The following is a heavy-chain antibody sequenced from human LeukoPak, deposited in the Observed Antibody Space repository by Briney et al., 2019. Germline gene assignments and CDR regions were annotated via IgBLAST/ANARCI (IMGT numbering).Heavy chain of an antibody. CDR1: GYTFTSYA. CDR2: INAGNGNT. Sequence: GASVKVSCKASGYTFTSYAMHWVRQAPGQRLEWMGWINAGNGNTKYSQKFQGRVTITRDTSAITAYMELSSLRSEDTAVYYCARSSGGSCYRYWGQGTLVTVSS. D-gene: IGHD2-15*01. J-gene: IGHJ4*02. CDR3: ARSSGGSCYRY. V-gene: IGHV1-3*01.